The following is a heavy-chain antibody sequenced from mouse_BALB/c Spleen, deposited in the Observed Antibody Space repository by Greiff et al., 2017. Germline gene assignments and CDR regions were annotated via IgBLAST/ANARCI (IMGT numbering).Heavy chain of an antibody. D-gene: IGHD1-2*01. CDR1: GYTFSSYW. Sequence: VQLQQSGAELMKPGASVKISCKATGYTFSSYWIEWVKQRPGHGLEWIGEILPGSGSTNYNEKFKGKATFTADTSSNTAYMQLSSLTSEDSAVYYCASLYYGLREGFAYWGQGTLVTVSA. J-gene: IGHJ3*01. CDR2: ILPGSGST. CDR3: ASLYYGLREGFAY. V-gene: IGHV1-9*01.